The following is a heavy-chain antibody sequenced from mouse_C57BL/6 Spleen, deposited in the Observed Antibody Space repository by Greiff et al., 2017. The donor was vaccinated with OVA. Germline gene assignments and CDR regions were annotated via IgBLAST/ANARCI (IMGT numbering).Heavy chain of an antibody. CDR2: IRSKSNNYAT. V-gene: IGHV10-1*01. CDR3: VRHEGDGYYPFAY. CDR1: GFSFNTYA. J-gene: IGHJ3*01. D-gene: IGHD2-3*01. Sequence: DAGGGLVQPKGSLKLSCAASGFSFNTYAMNWVRQAPGKGLEWVARIRSKSNNYATYYADSVKDRFTISRDDSESMLYLQMNNLKTEDTAMYYCVRHEGDGYYPFAYWGQGTLVTVSA.